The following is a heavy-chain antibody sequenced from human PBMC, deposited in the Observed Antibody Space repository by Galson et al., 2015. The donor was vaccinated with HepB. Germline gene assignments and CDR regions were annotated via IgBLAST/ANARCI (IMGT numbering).Heavy chain of an antibody. CDR3: AKRHGDYGHYYNGMDV. D-gene: IGHD4-17*01. J-gene: IGHJ6*02. Sequence: SLRLSCAASGFTFKIEAMYWVRQTPGKGLEWVSSMSCNGVSTYYADSVKGRFTTSRDDSKNTLYLQMNSLRAEDTAVYYCAKRHGDYGHYYNGMDVWGQGTTVIVSS. CDR1: GFTFKIEA. V-gene: IGHV3-23*01. CDR2: MSCNGVST.